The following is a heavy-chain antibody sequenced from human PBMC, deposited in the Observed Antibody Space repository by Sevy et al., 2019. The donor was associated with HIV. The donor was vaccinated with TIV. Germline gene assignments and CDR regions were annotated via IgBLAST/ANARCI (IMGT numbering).Heavy chain of an antibody. J-gene: IGHJ6*02. CDR2: ISHDGINE. D-gene: IGHD1-26*01. CDR3: ANAYSGSYSHSYLYALDV. V-gene: IGHV3-30*18. Sequence: GGSLRLSCIGSGFSFSYYGIHRVRQSPRKGLDWVALISHDGINEYYADSVKGRFTISRDNSKNTVYLEMNSLRNEDTAIYFCANAYSGSYSHSYLYALDVWGQGTTVTVSS. CDR1: GFSFSYYG.